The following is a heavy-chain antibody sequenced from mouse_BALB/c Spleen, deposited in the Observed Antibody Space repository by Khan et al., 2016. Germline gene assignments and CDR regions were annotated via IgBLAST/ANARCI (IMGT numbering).Heavy chain of an antibody. J-gene: IGHJ4*01. CDR1: GYTFTDYY. CDR2: IFPGSGST. D-gene: IGHD2-4*01. CDR3: ARSDYGYFAMDY. V-gene: IGHV1-77*01. Sequence: QVQLKQSGTELPRPGASVKLSCKASGYTFTDYYLHWVKQRTGQGLEWIGEIFPGSGSTYYNETFKGKASLTADTSSSTAYMPLSSLTSEDSAVYFCARSDYGYFAMDYWGHGASVTVSS.